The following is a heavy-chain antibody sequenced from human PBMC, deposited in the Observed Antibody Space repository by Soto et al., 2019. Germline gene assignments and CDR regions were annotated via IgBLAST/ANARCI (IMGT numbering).Heavy chain of an antibody. CDR1: GYTFTSYY. D-gene: IGHD5-12*01. V-gene: IGHV1-46*01. CDR2: INPSGGST. Sequence: ASVKVSCKASGYTFTSYYMHWVRQAPGQGLEWMGIINPSGGSTSYAQKLQGRVTMTRDTSTRTVYMELSSLRSEDTAVYYCARVRSGYDYVYWGQGTLVTVSS. J-gene: IGHJ4*02. CDR3: ARVRSGYDYVY.